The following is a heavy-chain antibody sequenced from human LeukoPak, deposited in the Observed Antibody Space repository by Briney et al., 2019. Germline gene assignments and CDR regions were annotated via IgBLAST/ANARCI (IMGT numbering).Heavy chain of an antibody. CDR3: ARDSYYDSSGSGPRDLDLDAFDI. Sequence: ASVKVSCKASGYTFTSYGISWVRQAPGQGLEWMGWISAYNGNTNYAQKLQGRVTMTTDTSTSTAYMELRSLRSDDTAVYYCARDSYYDSSGSGPRDLDLDAFDIWGQGTMVTVSS. CDR2: ISAYNGNT. CDR1: GYTFTSYG. J-gene: IGHJ3*02. V-gene: IGHV1-18*01. D-gene: IGHD3-22*01.